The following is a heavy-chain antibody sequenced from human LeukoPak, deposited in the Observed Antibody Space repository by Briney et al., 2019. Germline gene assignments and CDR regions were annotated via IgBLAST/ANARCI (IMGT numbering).Heavy chain of an antibody. CDR2: IGTIISTT. J-gene: IGHJ4*02. D-gene: IGHD6-13*01. Sequence: GGSLRLSCAASGFTFGSYEMNWVCQAPGKGLEWVAYIGTIISTTYYADSVKGRFTVSRDDAKSSLYLQMSSLRAEDTAIYYCARSVYDLRGQRLVPGLDYWGQGTLVTVSS. CDR3: ARSVYDLRGQRLVPGLDY. V-gene: IGHV3-48*03. CDR1: GFTFGSYE.